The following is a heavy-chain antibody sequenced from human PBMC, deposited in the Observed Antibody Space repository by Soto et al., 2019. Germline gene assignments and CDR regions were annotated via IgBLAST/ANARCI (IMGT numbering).Heavy chain of an antibody. CDR1: GGSISSYY. CDR2: ISGSGGIT. Sequence: PSETLYLTCTVSGGSISSYYWSWIRQPPGKGLEWVSAISGSGGITYYADSVKGRFTISRDNSKNTLYLQMNSLRVEDTAVYYCAKGGRGHYYDSSEGYWGQGTMVTVSS. D-gene: IGHD3-22*01. J-gene: IGHJ4*02. CDR3: AKGGRGHYYDSSEGY. V-gene: IGHV3-23*01.